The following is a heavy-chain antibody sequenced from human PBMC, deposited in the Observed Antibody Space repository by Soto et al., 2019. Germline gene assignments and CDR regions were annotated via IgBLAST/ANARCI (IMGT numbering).Heavy chain of an antibody. CDR2: IYYSGST. D-gene: IGHD2-2*02. Sequence: QVQLQESGPGLVKPSETLSLTCTVSGGSVSSGSYYWSWIRQPPGKGLEWIGYIYYSGSTNYNPSIKSPVTISLDTSKHQFSRKVSSVTAADTAVYYCASVTRTCISTSCYRYYYGMDVWGQGTTVTVSS. CDR1: GGSVSSGSYY. V-gene: IGHV4-61*01. CDR3: ASVTRTCISTSCYRYYYGMDV. J-gene: IGHJ6*02.